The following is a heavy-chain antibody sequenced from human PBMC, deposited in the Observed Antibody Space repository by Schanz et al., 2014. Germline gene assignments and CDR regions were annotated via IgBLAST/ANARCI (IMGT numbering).Heavy chain of an antibody. CDR2: LSGSGGST. J-gene: IGHJ4*02. V-gene: IGHV3-23*01. D-gene: IGHD3-9*01. Sequence: DVQLLESGGGLVQPGGSLRLSCAASGFTFNSYAMTWVRQAPGKGLEWVSALSGSGGSTYYADSVKGRFTISRDNSKTTLYLQMNSLRAEATAVYYCAKQIHYDILTVTRNWGQGTLVTVSS. CDR3: AKQIHYDILTVTRN. CDR1: GFTFNSYA.